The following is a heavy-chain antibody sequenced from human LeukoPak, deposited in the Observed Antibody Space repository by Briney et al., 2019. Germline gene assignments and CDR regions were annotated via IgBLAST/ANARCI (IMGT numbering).Heavy chain of an antibody. D-gene: IGHD3-22*01. CDR2: ISAYNGNT. CDR3: ATGPLGYYDSSGYYASLDY. V-gene: IGHV1-18*01. Sequence: GASVKVSCKASGYTFTSYGISWVRQAPGQGLEWMGWISAYNGNTNYAQKFQGRVTMTEDTSTDTAYMELSSLRSEDTAVYYCATGPLGYYDSSGYYASLDYWGQGTLVTVSS. CDR1: GYTFTSYG. J-gene: IGHJ4*02.